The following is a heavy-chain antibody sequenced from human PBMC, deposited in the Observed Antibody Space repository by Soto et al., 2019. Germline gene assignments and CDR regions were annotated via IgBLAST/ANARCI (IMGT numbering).Heavy chain of an antibody. CDR1: GFTFTSSA. Sequence: EASVKVSCKASGFTFTSSAVQWVRQARGQRLEWIGWIVVGSGNTNYAQKFQERVTITRDMSTSTAYMELSSLRSEDTAVYYCAADLHDYGDYDRAHPYWYYYGMDVWGQGTTVTVSS. D-gene: IGHD4-17*01. CDR2: IVVGSGNT. CDR3: AADLHDYGDYDRAHPYWYYYGMDV. V-gene: IGHV1-58*01. J-gene: IGHJ6*02.